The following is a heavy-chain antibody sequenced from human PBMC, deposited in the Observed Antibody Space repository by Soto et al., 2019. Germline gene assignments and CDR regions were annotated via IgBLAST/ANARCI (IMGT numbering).Heavy chain of an antibody. Sequence: SETLSFPGTVSGAPISRSSNHWGWIRQPPGKGLEWIGNIYYSENTYYSPSLKSRVTISVDTSKNQFSLRLTSVTAADTAVYYCATHPPYGPLDHWGQGTLVTVSS. CDR3: ATHPPYGPLDH. J-gene: IGHJ4*02. V-gene: IGHV4-39*01. CDR2: IYYSENT. CDR1: GAPISRSSNH. D-gene: IGHD4-17*01.